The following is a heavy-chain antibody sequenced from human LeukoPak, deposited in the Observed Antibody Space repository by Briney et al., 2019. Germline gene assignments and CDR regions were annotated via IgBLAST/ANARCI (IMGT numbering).Heavy chain of an antibody. V-gene: IGHV3-48*03. J-gene: IGHJ4*02. D-gene: IGHD2-21*01. Sequence: GGSLRLSCAASGFTFSNYEMNWVRWAQGRGLEWVSYISGSDNTIYDADSVKGRFTISRDNAKNSLYLQMNSLRAEDTAVYYCARILGYSDYWGQGTLVTVSS. CDR1: GFTFSNYE. CDR2: ISGSDNTI. CDR3: ARILGYSDY.